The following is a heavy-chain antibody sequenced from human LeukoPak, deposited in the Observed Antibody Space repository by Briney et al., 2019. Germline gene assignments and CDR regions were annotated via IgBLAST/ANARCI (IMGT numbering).Heavy chain of an antibody. D-gene: IGHD6-19*01. CDR1: GFTFSDYG. CDR2: MRYDGVNK. V-gene: IGHV3-30*02. Sequence: PGGSLRLSCAASGFTFSDYGMHWVRQAPGKGLEWVTFMRYDGVNKFYADSVKGRFTVSRDNSKNTLYLQINSLRPEDTALYYCTKGDSGWHFDYWGQGTLVTVSS. CDR3: TKGDSGWHFDY. J-gene: IGHJ4*02.